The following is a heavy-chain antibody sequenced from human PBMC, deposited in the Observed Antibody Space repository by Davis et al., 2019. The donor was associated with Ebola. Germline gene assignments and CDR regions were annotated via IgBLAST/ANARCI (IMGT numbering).Heavy chain of an antibody. CDR1: GGSISSSSYY. Sequence: PSETLSLTCTVSGGSISSSSYYWGWIRQPPGKGLEWIGSIYYSGSTYYNPSLKSRVTISVDTSKNQFSLKLSSVTAADTAVYYCARPLAGYSSSWYPQGGYFDLWGRGTLVTVSS. D-gene: IGHD6-13*01. CDR3: ARPLAGYSSSWYPQGGYFDL. CDR2: IYYSGST. V-gene: IGHV4-39*01. J-gene: IGHJ2*01.